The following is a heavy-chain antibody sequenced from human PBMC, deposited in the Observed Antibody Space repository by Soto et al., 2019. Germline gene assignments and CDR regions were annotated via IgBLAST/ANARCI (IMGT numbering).Heavy chain of an antibody. V-gene: IGHV3-74*03. D-gene: IGHD6-6*01. Sequence: EVQLVESGGGLVQPGGSLRLSCAASGFTFSLYWMHWVRQVPGKGLVWVSRINGAGSSITYADSVKGRFTISRDNAKNTLYLQMNSLRAEDTAVYYGVRGRRRTWFDPWGLGTLVTVSS. CDR3: VRGRRRTWFDP. CDR1: GFTFSLYW. CDR2: INGAGSSI. J-gene: IGHJ5*02.